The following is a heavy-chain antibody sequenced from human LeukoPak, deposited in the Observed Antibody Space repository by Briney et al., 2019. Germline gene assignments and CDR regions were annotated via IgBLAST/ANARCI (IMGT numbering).Heavy chain of an antibody. D-gene: IGHD3-22*01. Sequence: SETLSLTCTVSGGSISSYYWSWIRQPPGKGLEWIGYIYYSGSTNYNPSLRSRVTISVDTSKNQFSLKLSSVTAADTAVYYCARVRDSSGYYLFNYWGQGTLVTVSS. CDR2: IYYSGST. CDR3: ARVRDSSGYYLFNY. J-gene: IGHJ4*02. V-gene: IGHV4-59*01. CDR1: GGSISSYY.